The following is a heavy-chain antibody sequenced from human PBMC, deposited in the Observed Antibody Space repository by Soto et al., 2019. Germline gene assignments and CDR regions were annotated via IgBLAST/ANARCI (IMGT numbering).Heavy chain of an antibody. J-gene: IGHJ3*02. CDR2: IYRGDAT. D-gene: IGHD6-25*01. V-gene: IGHV3-53*01. CDR3: ARDRSDSARADSFDI. CDR1: GFTVSDNY. Sequence: PGGSLRLSCAVSGFTVSDNYMSWVRQAPGKGLEWLSVIYRGDATHYADSVKGRFTISRDNSENTVYLQMNSLRAEDTAVYYCARDRSDSARADSFDIWGQGTMVTVSS.